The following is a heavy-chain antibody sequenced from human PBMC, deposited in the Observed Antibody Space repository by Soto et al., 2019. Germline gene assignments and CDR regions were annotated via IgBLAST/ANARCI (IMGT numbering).Heavy chain of an antibody. CDR1: GFTFSNYA. CDR2: ISGSGGST. Sequence: GGSLRLSCAASGFTFSNYAVTWVRQAPGKGLEWVSTISGSGGSTYYADSVKGRFTISRDNSKNTLYLQMNSLRAEDTAVYYCAKDQGSSWYEIDYWGQGTLVTV. J-gene: IGHJ4*02. V-gene: IGHV3-23*01. CDR3: AKDQGSSWYEIDY. D-gene: IGHD6-13*01.